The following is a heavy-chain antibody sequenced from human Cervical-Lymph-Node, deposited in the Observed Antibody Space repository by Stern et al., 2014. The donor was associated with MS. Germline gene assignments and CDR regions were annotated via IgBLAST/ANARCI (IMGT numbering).Heavy chain of an antibody. Sequence: QLVQSGPEVKKPGTSVKVSCKASGITFSHSAIQLLRQARGQRPEGVGWVVVFNGDVNYAPRFQERVTITRDMSTSTVYMELRSLRSEDTAIYYCASERYTYYDDQRPPGGFDPWGQGTLVTVSS. CDR2: VVVFNGDV. V-gene: IGHV1-58*02. CDR1: GITFSHSA. J-gene: IGHJ5*02. CDR3: ASERYTYYDDQRPPGGFDP. D-gene: IGHD3-3*01.